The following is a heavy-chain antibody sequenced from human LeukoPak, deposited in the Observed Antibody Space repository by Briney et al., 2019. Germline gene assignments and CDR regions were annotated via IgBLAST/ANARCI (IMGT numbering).Heavy chain of an antibody. CDR1: GDSVPSNSAA. V-gene: IGHV6-1*01. J-gene: IGHJ4*02. CDR3: ARSLDTDLRE. D-gene: IGHD5-18*01. Sequence: SQTLSLTCAISGDSVPSNSAAWNWIRQSPSRGLEWLGRTYYRSKWSKDYAVSVKSRITINPDTSNNQLSLQLNSVTPEDTAVYYCARSLDTDLREWGQGTLVTASS. CDR2: TYYRSKWSK.